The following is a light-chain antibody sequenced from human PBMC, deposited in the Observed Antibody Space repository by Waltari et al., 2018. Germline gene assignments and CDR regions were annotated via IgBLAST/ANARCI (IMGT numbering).Light chain of an antibody. CDR1: SSNIGSHYD. J-gene: IGLJ3*02. CDR3: QSFDIRLTAWV. V-gene: IGLV1-40*01. Sequence: QSTLTQPPSVSGALGQRVTISCVGGSSNIGSHYDVHWYQQIPGKAPKLLIFGSNNRPSGVPARFSGSKSGTSASLAITGLQADDEADYYCQSFDIRLTAWVFGGGTKVIVL. CDR2: GSN.